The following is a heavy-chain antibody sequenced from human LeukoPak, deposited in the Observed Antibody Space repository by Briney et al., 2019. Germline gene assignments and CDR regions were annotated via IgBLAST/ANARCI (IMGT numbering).Heavy chain of an antibody. J-gene: IGHJ3*02. CDR1: GGSINNYY. D-gene: IGHD2-15*01. CDR3: TRGRYCSADICSGGDAFDI. CDR2: IYTRGST. Sequence: SETLSLTCTVSGGSINNYYWSWIRQPAGRGLEWIGRIYTRGSTNYNPSLKSRVTMSVDTSKNQFSLKLSSVTAADTAVYYCTRGRYCSADICSGGDAFDIWGQGTMVSVSS. V-gene: IGHV4-4*07.